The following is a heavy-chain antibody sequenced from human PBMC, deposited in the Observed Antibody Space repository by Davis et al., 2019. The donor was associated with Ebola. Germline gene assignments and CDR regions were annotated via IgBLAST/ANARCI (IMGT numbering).Heavy chain of an antibody. CDR2: TYYTSKWFN. V-gene: IGHV6-1*01. D-gene: IGHD5-18*01. Sequence: HSQTLSLTCAISGDSVSTHSAGWNWIRQSPSRGLEWLGRTYYTSKWFNDYAVSVKSRITISPDTSKNQFSLQLNSVTPEDTALYYCARGWLRAGMDVWGEGTTVTVPS. CDR3: ARGWLRAGMDV. CDR1: GDSVSTHSAG. J-gene: IGHJ6*04.